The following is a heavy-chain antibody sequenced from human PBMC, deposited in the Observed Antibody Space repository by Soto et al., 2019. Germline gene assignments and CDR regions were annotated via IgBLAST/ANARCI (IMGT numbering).Heavy chain of an antibody. CDR2: IIPIFGTA. CDR3: ARVGGQWLVVSYFDY. V-gene: IGHV1-69*01. CDR1: GGTFSSYA. D-gene: IGHD6-19*01. Sequence: KVSCKASGGTFSSYAISWVRQAPGQGLEWMGGIIPIFGTANYAQKFQGRVTITADESTSTAYMELSSLRSEDTAVYYCARVGGQWLVVSYFDYWGQGTLVTVSS. J-gene: IGHJ4*02.